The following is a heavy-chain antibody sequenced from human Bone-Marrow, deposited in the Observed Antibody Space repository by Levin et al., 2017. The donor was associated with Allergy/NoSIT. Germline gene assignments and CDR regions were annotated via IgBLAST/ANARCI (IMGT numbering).Heavy chain of an antibody. V-gene: IGHV3-21*01. CDR1: GFTFSSYG. CDR2: ISDTSSYI. CDR3: ARAGEGGYTGYDYNY. Sequence: GGSLRLSCAASGFTFSSYGMNWVRQGPGKGLEWVSSISDTSSYIYYADSVKGRFTISRDNAKNSLYLQMNSLRAEDTAVYFCARAGEGGYTGYDYNYWGQGTLVTVSS. D-gene: IGHD5-12*01. J-gene: IGHJ4*02.